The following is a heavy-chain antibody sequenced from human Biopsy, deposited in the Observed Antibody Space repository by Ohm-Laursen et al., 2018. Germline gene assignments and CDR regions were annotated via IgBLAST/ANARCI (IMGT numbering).Heavy chain of an antibody. J-gene: IGHJ4*02. D-gene: IGHD3-10*01. CDR1: GFTFGDYY. V-gene: IGHV3-11*01. Sequence: SLRLSCTASGFTFGDYYMSWIRQAPGKGLEWLSYISGSGVTKMYADSVKGRFTVSRDNAKNSLYLEMNNLTVEGTAGYYCATDGAGSYNENWGQGTLVSVSS. CDR2: ISGSGVTK. CDR3: ATDGAGSYNEN.